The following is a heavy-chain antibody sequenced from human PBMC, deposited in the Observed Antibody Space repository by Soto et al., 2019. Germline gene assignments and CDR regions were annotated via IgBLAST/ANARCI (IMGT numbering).Heavy chain of an antibody. CDR1: GFTVSSNY. CDR3: ARAPGYYYYMDV. D-gene: IGHD3-10*01. J-gene: IGHJ6*03. V-gene: IGHV3-66*01. Sequence: GGSLRLSCAASGFTVSSNYMSWVRQAPGKGLEWVSVIYSGGSTYYADSVKGRFTISRDNSKNTLYLQMNSLRAEDTAVYYCARAPGYYYYMDVWGQGTTVTVSS. CDR2: IYSGGST.